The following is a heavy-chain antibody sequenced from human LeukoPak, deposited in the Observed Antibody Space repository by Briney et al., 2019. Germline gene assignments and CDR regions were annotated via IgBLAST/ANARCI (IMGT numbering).Heavy chain of an antibody. V-gene: IGHV4-34*01. Sequence: SETLSLTCAVYGGSFSGYYWSWIRQPPGKGLEWIGEINHSGSTNYNPSLKSRVTISVDTSKNQFPLKLSSVTAADTAVYYCARLVQATYYYDSSGYYTYNWFDPWGQGTLVTVSS. CDR2: INHSGST. CDR3: ARLVQATYYYDSSGYYTYNWFDP. CDR1: GGSFSGYY. D-gene: IGHD3-22*01. J-gene: IGHJ5*02.